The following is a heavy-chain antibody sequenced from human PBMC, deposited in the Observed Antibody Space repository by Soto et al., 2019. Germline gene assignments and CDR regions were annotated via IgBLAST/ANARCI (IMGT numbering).Heavy chain of an antibody. J-gene: IGHJ4*02. D-gene: IGHD6-19*01. CDR1: GYTFTSYG. Sequence: ASVKVSCKASGYTFTSYGISWVRQAPGQRLEWMGWINACNGYTNYAQKLQGRVTMTRDTSTSTAYMELSSLRSEDTAVYYCARDLGIAVAGPDYWGQGTLVTVSS. CDR2: INACNGYT. CDR3: ARDLGIAVAGPDY. V-gene: IGHV1-18*01.